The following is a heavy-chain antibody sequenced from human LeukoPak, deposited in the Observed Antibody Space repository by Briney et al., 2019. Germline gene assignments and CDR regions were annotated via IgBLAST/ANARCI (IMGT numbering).Heavy chain of an antibody. Sequence: QPGGSLRLSCAASGFTFSSYEMNWVRQAPGKGLEWVSYISSSGSTIYYADSVKGRFTISRDNAKNSLYLQMNSLRAEDTAVYYCASFLVVYFDYWGQGTLVTVSS. J-gene: IGHJ4*02. CDR3: ASFLVVYFDY. V-gene: IGHV3-48*03. D-gene: IGHD3-22*01. CDR1: GFTFSSYE. CDR2: ISSSGSTI.